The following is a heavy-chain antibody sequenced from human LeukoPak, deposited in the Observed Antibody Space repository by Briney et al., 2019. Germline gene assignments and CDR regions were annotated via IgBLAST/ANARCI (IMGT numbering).Heavy chain of an antibody. CDR2: IYYSGST. CDR3: ARDSGVSGHDAFDI. CDR1: GGSISSGGYY. J-gene: IGHJ3*02. V-gene: IGHV4-31*03. D-gene: IGHD2-15*01. Sequence: SETLSLTCTVSGGSISSGGYYWSWIRQHPGEGLEWIGYIYYSGSTYYNPSLKSRVTISVDMSKNQFSLKLSSVTAADTAVYYCARDSGVSGHDAFDIWGQGTMVTVSS.